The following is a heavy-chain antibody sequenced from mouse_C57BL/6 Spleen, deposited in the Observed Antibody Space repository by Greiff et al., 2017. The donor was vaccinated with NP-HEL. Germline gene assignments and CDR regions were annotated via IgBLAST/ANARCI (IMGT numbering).Heavy chain of an antibody. CDR3: ARSRGYDSYYCDC. V-gene: IGHV1-18*01. Sequence: EVQLQQSGPELVKPGASVKIPCKASGYTFTDYNMDWVKQSHGKSLEWIGDINPNNGGTIYNQKFKGKATLTVAKSSSTAYMERRSLTSEDTAVYYWARSRGYDSYYCDCWGQGTTLTVSS. CDR2: INPNNGGT. J-gene: IGHJ2*01. CDR1: GYTFTDYN. D-gene: IGHD2-2*01.